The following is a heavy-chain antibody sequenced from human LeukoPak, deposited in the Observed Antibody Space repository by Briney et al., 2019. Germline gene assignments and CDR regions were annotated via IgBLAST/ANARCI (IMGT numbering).Heavy chain of an antibody. Sequence: ASVKVSCKASGYTFTRYGISWVRQAPGQGLEWMGWINPNNGNTNYVQKLQGRVTMTTDTSTSTAYMELRSLRSDVTAVYYCARVGYDSSGHHRYAFDIWGQGTMVTVSS. CDR2: INPNNGNT. CDR1: GYTFTRYG. J-gene: IGHJ3*02. CDR3: ARVGYDSSGHHRYAFDI. D-gene: IGHD3-22*01. V-gene: IGHV1-18*01.